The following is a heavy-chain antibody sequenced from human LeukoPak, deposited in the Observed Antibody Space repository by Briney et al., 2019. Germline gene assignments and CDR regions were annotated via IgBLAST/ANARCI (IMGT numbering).Heavy chain of an antibody. V-gene: IGHV4-4*02. D-gene: IGHD5-18*01. CDR2: IYHSGST. CDR1: GGTISSSNW. J-gene: IGHJ4*02. CDR3: ARVDTAMESFIDY. Sequence: SETLSLTCAVSGGTISSSNWWSWVRLPPGKRLEWIGEIYHSGSTNYNPSLKSRVTISVDKSKNQFSLKLSSVTAADTAVYYCARVDTAMESFIDYWGQGTLVTVSS.